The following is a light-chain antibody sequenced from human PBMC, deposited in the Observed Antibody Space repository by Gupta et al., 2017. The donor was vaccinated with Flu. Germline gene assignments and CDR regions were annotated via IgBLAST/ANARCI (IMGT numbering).Light chain of an antibody. J-gene: IGLJ1*01. Sequence: QSVTIACTASCSDVGAYNYVSWYQQQPDKAPELIMYEVSARPSGVPDRFSGSKTGNTASLTVAGLQVKDEADYYCGAFAGGTDVFGTGTKVTVL. V-gene: IGLV2-8*01. CDR1: CSDVGAYNY. CDR3: GAFAGGTDV. CDR2: EVS.